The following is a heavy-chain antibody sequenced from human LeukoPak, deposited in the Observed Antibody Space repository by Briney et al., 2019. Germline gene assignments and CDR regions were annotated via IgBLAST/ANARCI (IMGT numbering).Heavy chain of an antibody. CDR2: ISYDGSNK. CDR1: GLTFSSYA. V-gene: IGHV3-30-3*01. CDR3: ARDRKPPFWSGYFGWFDP. J-gene: IGHJ5*02. Sequence: PGRSLRLSCAASGLTFSSYAMHWVSQAPGKGLEWVAVISYDGSNKYYADSVKGRFTISRDNSKNTLYLQMNSLRAEDTAVYYCARDRKPPFWSGYFGWFDPWGQGTLVTVSS. D-gene: IGHD3-3*01.